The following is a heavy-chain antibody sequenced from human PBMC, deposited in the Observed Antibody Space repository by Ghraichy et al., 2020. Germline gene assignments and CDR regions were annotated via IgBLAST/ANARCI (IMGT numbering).Heavy chain of an antibody. CDR2: IKQDGSEK. CDR3: ASHYPIVVAVDAFDI. CDR1: GFTFSSYW. V-gene: IGHV3-7*01. J-gene: IGHJ3*02. Sequence: GGSLRLSCAASGFTFSSYWMSWVRQAPGKGLEWVANIKQDGSEKYYVDSVKGRFTISRDNAKNSLYLQMNSLRAEDTAVYYCASHYPIVVAVDAFDIWGQGTMVTVSS. D-gene: IGHD3-22*01.